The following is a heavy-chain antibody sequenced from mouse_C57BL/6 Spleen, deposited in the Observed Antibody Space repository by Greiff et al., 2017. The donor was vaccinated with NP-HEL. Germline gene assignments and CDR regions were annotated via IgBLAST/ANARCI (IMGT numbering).Heavy chain of an antibody. CDR3: ARGKDYEYDWYFDV. J-gene: IGHJ1*03. Sequence: VQLQQSGPELVKPGASVKISCKASGYAFSSSWMNWVKQRPGKGLEWIGRIYPGDGDTNYNGKFKGKATLTADKSSSTAYMQLSSLTSEDSAVYFCARGKDYEYDWYFDVWGTGTTVTVSS. D-gene: IGHD2-4*01. CDR2: IYPGDGDT. CDR1: GYAFSSSW. V-gene: IGHV1-82*01.